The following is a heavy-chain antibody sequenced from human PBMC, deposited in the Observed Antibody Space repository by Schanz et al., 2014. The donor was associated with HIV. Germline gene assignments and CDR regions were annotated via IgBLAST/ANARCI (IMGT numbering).Heavy chain of an antibody. CDR1: GFSFDTFG. CDR2: SRVKSDSYAT. CDR3: RGYRFYYGVDF. Sequence: EVQLLESGGGVVQPGRSLRLSCAGSGFSFDTFGIHWVRQAPGKGLEWVARSRVKSDSYATEYAASVTGRFTISRDDSKNSVYLQMNSLNIEDTAVYYCRGYRFYYGVDFWGQGTTVTVS. D-gene: IGHD5-18*01. J-gene: IGHJ6*02. V-gene: IGHV3-72*01.